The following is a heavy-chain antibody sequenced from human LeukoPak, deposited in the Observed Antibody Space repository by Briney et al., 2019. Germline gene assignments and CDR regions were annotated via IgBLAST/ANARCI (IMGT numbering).Heavy chain of an antibody. CDR2: IIPILGIA. V-gene: IGHV1-69*04. D-gene: IGHD6-13*01. CDR1: GGTFSSYA. J-gene: IGHJ5*02. Sequence: GSSVKVSCKASGGTFSSYAISWVRQAPGQGLEWVGRIIPILGIANYAQKFQGRVTITADKSTSTAYMELSSLRSEDTAVYYCARDRIAAAGPNWFDPWGQGTLVTVSS. CDR3: ARDRIAAAGPNWFDP.